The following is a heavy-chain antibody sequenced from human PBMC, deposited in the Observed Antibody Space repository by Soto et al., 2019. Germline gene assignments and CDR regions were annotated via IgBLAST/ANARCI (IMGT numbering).Heavy chain of an antibody. CDR3: AASWASGGPMYFDY. CDR2: IWYDASNK. D-gene: IGHD2-15*01. J-gene: IGHJ4*02. Sequence: QVQLVESGGGVVQPGRSLRLSCAASGFTFSSYGMHWVRQAPGKGLEGVAVIWYDASNKSYADSVKGRFTMSRDNSKNALSLQMNSLRAEDTAVYYCAASWASGGPMYFDYWGQGTLVTVSS. CDR1: GFTFSSYG. V-gene: IGHV3-33*01.